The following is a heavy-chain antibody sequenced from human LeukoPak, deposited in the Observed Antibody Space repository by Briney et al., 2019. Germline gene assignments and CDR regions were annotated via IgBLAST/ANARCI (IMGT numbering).Heavy chain of an antibody. Sequence: GESLRLSRAASGFTFTTYWMSWVRQAPGKGLECVANIQQDGTEKYYVDSVKGRFTISRDNAKNSLYLQMNSLRAEDTAVYYCAELGITMIGGVWGKGTTVAISS. V-gene: IGHV3-7*01. D-gene: IGHD3-10*02. CDR2: IQQDGTEK. CDR3: AELGITMIGGV. CDR1: GFTFTTYW. J-gene: IGHJ6*04.